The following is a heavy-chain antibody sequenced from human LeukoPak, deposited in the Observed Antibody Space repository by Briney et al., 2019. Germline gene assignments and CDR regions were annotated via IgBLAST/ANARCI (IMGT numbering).Heavy chain of an antibody. CDR1: GGSITSSTYC. CDR3: ARLYYDSSAYYPPGY. J-gene: IGHJ4*02. CDR2: IYYSGTT. D-gene: IGHD3-22*01. V-gene: IGHV4-39*01. Sequence: SETLSLTCTVSGGSITSSTYCWGWIRQPPGKGLEWIGSIYYSGTTYYNPSLKSRVAISVDTSNNQFSLKLSSVTAADTAVYYCARLYYDSSAYYPPGYWGQGTLVTVSS.